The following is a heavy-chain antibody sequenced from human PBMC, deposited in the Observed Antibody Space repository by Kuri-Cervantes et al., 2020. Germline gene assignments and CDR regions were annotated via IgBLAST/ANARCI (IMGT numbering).Heavy chain of an antibody. CDR1: GFTVSSNY. CDR2: TRNKANSYTT. J-gene: IGHJ4*02. Sequence: GESLKISCAASGFTVSSNYMSWVRQAPGKGLEWVGRTRNKANSYTTEYAASVKGRFTISRDDSKNSLYLQMNSLETEDTAVYYCVCVAPGFLESDYWAREPWSPSPQ. CDR3: VCVAPGFLESDY. D-gene: IGHD3-3*01. V-gene: IGHV3-72*01.